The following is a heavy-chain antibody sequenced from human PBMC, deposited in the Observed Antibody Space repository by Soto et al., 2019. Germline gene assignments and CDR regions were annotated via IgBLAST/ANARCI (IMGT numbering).Heavy chain of an antibody. CDR3: ASGGAGSGPFTWELPDH. Sequence: QMQLVQSGAEVKKPGSSVTVSCKALGNTFTYRYLHWVRQAPGQALEWMGWITPFNGDVHYAQKFQERVTITRDSSINTAYMRMSSLRSEDTAMYYCASGGAGSGPFTWELPDHWGQGSLLTVSS. CDR1: GNTFTYRY. V-gene: IGHV1-45*02. D-gene: IGHD1-26*01. J-gene: IGHJ4*02. CDR2: ITPFNGDV.